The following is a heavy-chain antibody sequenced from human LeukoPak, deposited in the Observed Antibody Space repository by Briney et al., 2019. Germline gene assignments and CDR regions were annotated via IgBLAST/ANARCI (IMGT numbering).Heavy chain of an antibody. J-gene: IGHJ4*02. D-gene: IGHD3-10*01. CDR3: ASSRGQFGELLRHFEY. Sequence: GGSLRLSCAASGFTFSHSAMSWVRQAPGKGLEWVSNISGGDVSTYYADSVKGRFTISRDNSKNTLYLQMNSLRAEDTAVYYCASSRGQFGELLRHFEYWGQGTLVTVSS. V-gene: IGHV3-23*01. CDR1: GFTFSHSA. CDR2: ISGGDVST.